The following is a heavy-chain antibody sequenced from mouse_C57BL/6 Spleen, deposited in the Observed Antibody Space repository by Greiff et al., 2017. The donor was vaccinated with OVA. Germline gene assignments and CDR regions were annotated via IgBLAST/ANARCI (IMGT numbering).Heavy chain of an antibody. CDR2: INPSSGYT. CDR3: ARNWEGYFDV. CDR1: GYTFTSYT. V-gene: IGHV1-4*01. Sequence: QVQLKQSGAELARPGASVKMSCKASGYTFTSYTMHWVKQRPGQGLEWIGYINPSSGYTKYNQKFKDKATLTADKSSSTAYMQLSSLTSEDSAVYYCARNWEGYFDVWGTGTTVTVSS. J-gene: IGHJ1*03. D-gene: IGHD4-1*01.